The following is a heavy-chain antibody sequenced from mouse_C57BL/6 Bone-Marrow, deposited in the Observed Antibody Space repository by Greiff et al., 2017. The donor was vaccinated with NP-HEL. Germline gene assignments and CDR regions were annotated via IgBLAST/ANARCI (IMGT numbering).Heavy chain of an antibody. D-gene: IGHD1-1*01. J-gene: IGHJ1*03. V-gene: IGHV1-80*01. CDR2: IYPGDGDT. CDR3: ARDYGSRGWYFDV. CDR1: GYAFSSYW. Sequence: QVHVKQSGAELVKPGASVKISCKASGYAFSSYWMNWVKQRPGKGLEWIGQIYPGDGDTNYNRKFKGKATLTADKSSSTAYMQLSSLTSEDSAVYFCARDYGSRGWYFDVWGTGTTVTVSS.